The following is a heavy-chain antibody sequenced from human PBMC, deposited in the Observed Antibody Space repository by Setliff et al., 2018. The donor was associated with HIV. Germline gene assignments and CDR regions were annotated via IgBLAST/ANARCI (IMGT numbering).Heavy chain of an antibody. Sequence: SETLSLTCAVSGGSISSSNWWSWVRQPPGKGLEWIGEIYHGGSTNYNPSLKSRVTISVDKSKNQFSLKLSSVTAADTAVYYCARATPGYNYRSRHAFDIWGQGTKVTVSS. CDR3: ARATPGYNYRSRHAFDI. D-gene: IGHD5-18*01. J-gene: IGHJ3*02. CDR2: IYHGGST. CDR1: GGSISSSNW. V-gene: IGHV4-4*02.